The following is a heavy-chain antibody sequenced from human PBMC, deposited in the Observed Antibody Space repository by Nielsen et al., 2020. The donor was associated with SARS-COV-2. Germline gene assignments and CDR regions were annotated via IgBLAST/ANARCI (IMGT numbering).Heavy chain of an antibody. J-gene: IGHJ4*02. D-gene: IGHD6-19*01. CDR2: ISSNGGST. V-gene: IGHV3-64*04. Sequence: GESLKISCSASGFTFSSYAMHWVRQAPGKGLEYVSAISSNGGSTYYADSVKGRFTISRDNSKNTLYLQMNSLRAEDTAVYYCASSGWLDHWGQGTLVTVSS. CDR1: GFTFSSYA. CDR3: ASSGWLDH.